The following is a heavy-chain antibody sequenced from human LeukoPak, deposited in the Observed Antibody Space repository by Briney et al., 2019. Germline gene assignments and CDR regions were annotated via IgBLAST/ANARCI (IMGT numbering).Heavy chain of an antibody. Sequence: GGSLRLSCAASGFIFSNYGMHWVRQAPGKGLEWVAVISYDGSNKYYADSVKGRFTIFRDNAQNTLYLQMNSLSAEDTAVYYCARDYPPDWGQGTLVTVSA. CDR1: GFIFSNYG. CDR3: ARDYPPD. CDR2: ISYDGSNK. V-gene: IGHV3-30*03. J-gene: IGHJ4*02.